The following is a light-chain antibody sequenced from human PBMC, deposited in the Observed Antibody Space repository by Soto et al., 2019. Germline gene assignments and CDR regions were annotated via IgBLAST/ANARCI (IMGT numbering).Light chain of an antibody. Sequence: QSALTQPPSASGSPGQSVTISCTGTSSDVGANNYVSWYQQHPGKAPKLMIYEVTKRPPGVPDRFSGSKSGNTASLTVSGLQAEDEADYYCSSYAGTNRVFGTGTKVTVL. CDR2: EVT. V-gene: IGLV2-8*01. CDR1: SSDVGANNY. J-gene: IGLJ1*01. CDR3: SSYAGTNRV.